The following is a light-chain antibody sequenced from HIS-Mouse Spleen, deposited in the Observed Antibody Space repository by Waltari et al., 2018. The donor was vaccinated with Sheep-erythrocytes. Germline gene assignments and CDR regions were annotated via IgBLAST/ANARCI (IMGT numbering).Light chain of an antibody. CDR1: QDISNY. CDR3: QQYDNLFT. V-gene: IGKV1-33*01. J-gene: IGKJ3*01. CDR2: DAS. Sequence: DIQMTQSPSSLSAAVGDRVNITCQASQDISNYLNLYQQKPGKAPKLLIYDASNLETGVPSRFSGSGSGTDFTFTISSLQPEDIATYYCQQYDNLFTFGPGTKVDIK.